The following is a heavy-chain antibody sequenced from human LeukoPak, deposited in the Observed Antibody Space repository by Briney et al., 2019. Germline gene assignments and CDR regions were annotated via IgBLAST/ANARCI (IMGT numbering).Heavy chain of an antibody. V-gene: IGHV3-23*01. J-gene: IGHJ4*02. CDR2: FTGSGGNT. CDR1: GFSFSNYA. CDR3: AKSVASGSYYNNDY. D-gene: IGHD3-10*01. Sequence: GGSLRLSCAASGFSFSNYAMSWVRQAPGKGLDWVAGFTGSGGNTYYADSVKGRFTIPRDNSKNTLYLQMNSLRVEDTAVYYCAKSVASGSYYNNDYWGQGTLVTVSS.